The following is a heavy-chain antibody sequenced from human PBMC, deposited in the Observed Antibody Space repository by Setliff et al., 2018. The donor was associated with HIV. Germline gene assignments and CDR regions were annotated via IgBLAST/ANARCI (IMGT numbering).Heavy chain of an antibody. J-gene: IGHJ4*02. CDR2: VSHSGTA. CDR1: GGSFSGYY. D-gene: IGHD3-22*01. CDR3: ARVGATYYYDSNTILFDS. V-gene: IGHV4-34*01. Sequence: SETLSLTCAVYGGSFSGYYWTWIRQPSGEGLEWIGEVSHSGTANYNPSLVSRVTVSVDTSRTQFSLKLRSVTAADTAVYYCARVGATYYYDSNTILFDSWGQGTLVTVSS.